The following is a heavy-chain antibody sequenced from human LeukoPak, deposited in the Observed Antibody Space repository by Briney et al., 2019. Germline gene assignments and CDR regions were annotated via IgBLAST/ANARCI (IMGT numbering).Heavy chain of an antibody. D-gene: IGHD6-13*01. CDR3: ARARIAAAGTSDYFDY. CDR2: INWNGGST. Sequence: GGSLRLSCAASGFTFDDYGMSWVRQAPGKGLEWVPGINWNGGSTGYADSVKGRFTISRDNAKNSLYLQMNSLRAEDTALYYCARARIAAAGTSDYFDYWGQGTLVTVSS. J-gene: IGHJ4*02. V-gene: IGHV3-20*04. CDR1: GFTFDDYG.